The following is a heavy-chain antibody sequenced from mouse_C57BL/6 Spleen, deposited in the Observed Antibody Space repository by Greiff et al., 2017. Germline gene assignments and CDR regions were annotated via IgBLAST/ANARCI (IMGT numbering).Heavy chain of an antibody. J-gene: IGHJ4*01. CDR3: ARETAGAMDY. D-gene: IGHD1-2*01. V-gene: IGHV5-16*01. CDR1: GFTFSDYY. CDR2: INYDGSST. Sequence: EVKLVESEGGLVQPGSSMKLSCTASGFTFSDYYMAWVRQVPEKGLEWVANINYDGSSTYYLDSLKSRFIISRDNAKNILYLQMSSLKSEDTATYYCARETAGAMDYWGQGTSVTVSA.